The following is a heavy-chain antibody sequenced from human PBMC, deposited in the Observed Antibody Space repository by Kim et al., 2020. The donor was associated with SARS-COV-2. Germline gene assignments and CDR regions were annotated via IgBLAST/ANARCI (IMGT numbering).Heavy chain of an antibody. Sequence: ASVKVSCKASGYTFTSYAMHWVRQAPGQRLEWMGWINAGNGNTKYSQKFQGRVTITRDTSASTAYMELSSLRSEDTAVYYCARDPGDCSSTSCHDPYYYGMDVWGQGTTVTVSS. CDR1: GYTFTSYA. J-gene: IGHJ6*02. D-gene: IGHD2-2*03. CDR3: ARDPGDCSSTSCHDPYYYGMDV. V-gene: IGHV1-3*01. CDR2: INAGNGNT.